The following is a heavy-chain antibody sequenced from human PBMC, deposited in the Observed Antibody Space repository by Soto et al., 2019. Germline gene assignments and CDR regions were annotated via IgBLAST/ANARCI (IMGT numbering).Heavy chain of an antibody. CDR3: ARHQLIGYCSSTSCLGPPNYYYYGMDV. CDR1: GFTFSSYW. D-gene: IGHD2-2*01. CDR2: IKQDGSEK. Sequence: EVQLVESGGGLVQPGGSLRLSCAASGFTFSSYWMSWVRQAPGKGLEWVANIKQDGSEKYYVDSVKGRFTISRDNAKNSLYLQMNSLRAEDTAVYYCARHQLIGYCSSTSCLGPPNYYYYGMDVWGQGTTVTVSS. V-gene: IGHV3-7*03. J-gene: IGHJ6*02.